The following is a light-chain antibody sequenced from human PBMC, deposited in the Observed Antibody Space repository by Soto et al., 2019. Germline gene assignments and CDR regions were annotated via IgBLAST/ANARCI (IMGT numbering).Light chain of an antibody. CDR3: QQYNNWPPT. CDR2: GAS. CDR1: QSVSSN. V-gene: IGKV3-15*01. J-gene: IGKJ1*01. Sequence: EIVITQSPATLSVSPGERSTLSCRASQSVSSNLAWYQQKPGQAPRILIYGASTRETGIPARFSGSGSGTDFTLTISSLQSEDFAVYYCQQYNNWPPTFGQGTKVDNK.